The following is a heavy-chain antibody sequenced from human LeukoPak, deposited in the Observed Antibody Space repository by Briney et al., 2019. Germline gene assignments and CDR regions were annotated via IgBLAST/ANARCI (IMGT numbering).Heavy chain of an antibody. V-gene: IGHV3-74*01. J-gene: IGHJ4*02. CDR1: GFTFSSYW. Sequence: PGGSLRLSCAASGFTFSSYWMHWVRHAPGKGLVWVSRISSDGSSTSYADSVKGRFTISRDNAKNTLYLQMNSLRAEDRAVYYCARAYSSSWYEEWGQGTLVTVSS. CDR3: ARAYSSSWYEE. CDR2: ISSDGSST. D-gene: IGHD6-13*01.